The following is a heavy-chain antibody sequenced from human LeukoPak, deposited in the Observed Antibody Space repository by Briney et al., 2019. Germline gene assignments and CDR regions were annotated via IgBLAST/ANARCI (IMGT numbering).Heavy chain of an antibody. CDR2: ISGSGDST. V-gene: IGHV3-23*01. CDR1: GFTFSSYA. CDR3: AKRPGGGNYHFDY. J-gene: IGHJ4*02. D-gene: IGHD1-7*01. Sequence: GGSLRLSCAASGFTFSSYAMTWVRQAPGQGLEWVSAISGSGDSTYYADSVKGRLTISRDNSKNTLYLQMNSLRAEDTAVYYCAKRPGGGNYHFDYWGQGTLVTVSS.